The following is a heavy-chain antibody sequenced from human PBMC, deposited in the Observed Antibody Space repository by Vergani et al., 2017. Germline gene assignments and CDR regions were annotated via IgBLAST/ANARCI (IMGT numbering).Heavy chain of an antibody. CDR2: IYWDDDK. Sequence: QITLKESGPTLVKPTQTLTLTCTFSGFSLSTSGVGVGWIRQPPGKALEWLALIYWDDDKRYSPSLKSRLTITKDTSKHQVVLTMTNMDPVDTATYYCAHRQGYCSGGSCSNWFDPWGQGTLVTVSS. CDR1: GFSLSTSGVG. D-gene: IGHD2-15*01. CDR3: AHRQGYCSGGSCSNWFDP. V-gene: IGHV2-5*02. J-gene: IGHJ5*02.